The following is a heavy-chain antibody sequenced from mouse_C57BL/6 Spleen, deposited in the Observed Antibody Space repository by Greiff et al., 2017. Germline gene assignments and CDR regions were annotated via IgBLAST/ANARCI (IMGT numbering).Heavy chain of an antibody. CDR2: IWRGGST. Sequence: QVQLKESGPGLVQPSQSLSITCTVSGFSLTSYGVHWVRQSPGKGLEWLGVIWRGGSTDYNAAFMSRLSITKDNSKSQVFFKMNSLQADDTAIYYCAKNGLMITTCDWYFDVWGTGTTGTVSS. D-gene: IGHD2-4*01. CDR1: GFSLTSYG. V-gene: IGHV2-5*01. CDR3: AKNGLMITTCDWYFDV. J-gene: IGHJ1*03.